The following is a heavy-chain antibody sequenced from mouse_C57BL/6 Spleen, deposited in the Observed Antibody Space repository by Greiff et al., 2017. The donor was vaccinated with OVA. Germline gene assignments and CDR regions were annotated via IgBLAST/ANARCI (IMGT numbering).Heavy chain of an antibody. CDR1: GYSFTGYY. D-gene: IGHD1-1*01. V-gene: IGHV1-42*01. Sequence: VQLQQSGPELVKPGASVKISCKASGYSFTGYYMNWVKQSPEKSLEWIGEINPSTGGTTYNQKFKAKATLTVDKSSSTAYMQLKSLTSEDSAVYYCAPVTTVSGGFAYWGQGTLVTVSA. CDR3: APVTTVSGGFAY. J-gene: IGHJ3*01. CDR2: INPSTGGT.